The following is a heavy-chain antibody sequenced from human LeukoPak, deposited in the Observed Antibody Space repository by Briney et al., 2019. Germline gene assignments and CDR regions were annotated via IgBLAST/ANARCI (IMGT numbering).Heavy chain of an antibody. D-gene: IGHD5-18*01. V-gene: IGHV3-43*01. CDR2: INWGGGSR. Sequence: SGGSLRLSCAASGFMFDDHTMHWVRQAPGKGLEWVSLINWGGGSRYYAASVKGRFTVSRDNSKNSLYLQMNSLRTEDTALYYCAKGDVDSPMNFYHWGQGTLVTVSS. CDR3: AKGDVDSPMNFYH. J-gene: IGHJ4*02. CDR1: GFMFDDHT.